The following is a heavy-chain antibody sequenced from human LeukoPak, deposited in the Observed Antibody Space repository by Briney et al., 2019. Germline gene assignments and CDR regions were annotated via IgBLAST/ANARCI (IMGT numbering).Heavy chain of an antibody. V-gene: IGHV3-21*01. J-gene: IGHJ4*02. Sequence: GGSLRLSCAASGFTFSSYSMNWVRQAPGKGLEWVSSISSSSSYIYYADSVKGRFTISRDNSKNTLYLQMNSLRAEDTAVYYCARDYHGDYGHFDYWGQGTLVTVSS. CDR1: GFTFSSYS. D-gene: IGHD4-17*01. CDR3: ARDYHGDYGHFDY. CDR2: ISSSSSYI.